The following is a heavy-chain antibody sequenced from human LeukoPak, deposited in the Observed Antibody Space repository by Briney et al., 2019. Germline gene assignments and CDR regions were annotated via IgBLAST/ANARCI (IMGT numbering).Heavy chain of an antibody. CDR2: IIPIFGTA. CDR1: GYTFASYG. CDR3: ARGRGYSGYDKYYYYGMDV. V-gene: IGHV1-69*13. Sequence: SVTVSCKASGYTFASYGISWVRQAPGQGLEWMGGIIPIFGTANYAQKFQGRVTITADESTSTAYMELSSLRSEDTAVYYCARGRGYSGYDKYYYYGMDVWGQGTTVTVSS. D-gene: IGHD5-12*01. J-gene: IGHJ6*02.